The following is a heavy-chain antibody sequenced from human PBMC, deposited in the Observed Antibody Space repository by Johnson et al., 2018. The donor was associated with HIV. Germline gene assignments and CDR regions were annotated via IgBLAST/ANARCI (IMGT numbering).Heavy chain of an antibody. J-gene: IGHJ3*02. Sequence: QVQLVESGGGLVQPGGSLRLSCAASGFTFSNYGMHWVRQAPGKGLEWVAVITFEGSDKYYADSVKGRVTISRDNSTNTLYLRLNSLRPEDSAVYYCAKDVSVVTPSGSFDIWGQGTRVTVSS. CDR2: ITFEGSDK. CDR3: AKDVSVVTPSGSFDI. CDR1: GFTFSNYG. V-gene: IGHV3-30*18. D-gene: IGHD4-23*01.